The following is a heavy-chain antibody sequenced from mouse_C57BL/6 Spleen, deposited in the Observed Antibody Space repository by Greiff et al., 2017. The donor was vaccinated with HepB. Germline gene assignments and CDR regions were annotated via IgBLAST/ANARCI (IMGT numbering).Heavy chain of an antibody. J-gene: IGHJ2*01. V-gene: IGHV1-69*01. D-gene: IGHD1-1*01. CDR3: ARGGLRFLYYFDY. CDR2: MDPSDSYT. CDR1: GYTFTSYW. Sequence: QGQLQQPGAELVMPGASVRLSCKASGYTFTSYWMHWVKQRPGQGLEWIGEMDPSDSYTNYNQKFKGKSTLTVDKSSSTAYMQLSSLTSEDSAVYYCARGGLRFLYYFDYWGQGTTLTVSS.